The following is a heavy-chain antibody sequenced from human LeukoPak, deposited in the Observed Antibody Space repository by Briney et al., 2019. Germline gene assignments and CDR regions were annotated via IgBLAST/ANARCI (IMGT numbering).Heavy chain of an antibody. D-gene: IGHD3-10*01. CDR2: IRSKANSYAT. CDR3: TRHGSSSGSYPDY. V-gene: IGHV3-73*01. Sequence: PGGSLKLSCAASGFTFSGSALHWVRQASGKGLEWIGRIRSKANSYATAYGASGKGRLTISRDDSKNTAYLQMNSLKTEDTAVYYCTRHGSSSGSYPDYWGQGTLVTVSS. J-gene: IGHJ4*02. CDR1: GFTFSGSA.